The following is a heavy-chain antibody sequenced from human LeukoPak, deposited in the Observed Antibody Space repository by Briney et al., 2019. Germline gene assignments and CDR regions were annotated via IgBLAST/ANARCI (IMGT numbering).Heavy chain of an antibody. CDR1: GFTFSSYS. CDR3: ARDLWVGATTRYYYYMDV. CDR2: ISSSSSYI. Sequence: PGGSLRLSCAASGFTFSSYSMNWVRQAPGKGLEWVSSISSSSSYIYYADSVKGRFTISRDNAKNSLYLQMNSLRAEDTAVYYCARDLWVGATTRYYYYMDVWGKGTTVTISS. V-gene: IGHV3-21*04. D-gene: IGHD1-26*01. J-gene: IGHJ6*03.